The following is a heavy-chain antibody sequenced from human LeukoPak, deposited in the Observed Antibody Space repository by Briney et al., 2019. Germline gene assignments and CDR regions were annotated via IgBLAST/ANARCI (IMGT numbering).Heavy chain of an antibody. V-gene: IGHV3-30*18. J-gene: IGHJ4*02. CDR3: AKINNDDDY. CDR2: ISPDGKIE. Sequence: GRSLRLSCAASGFTFTTFGIHWVRQAPGKGLAWVAAISPDGKIEYYTDSVKGRFTVSRDNSKNMIYLQMNSLRGEDSAVYFCAKINNDDDYWGQGALVTVSS. D-gene: IGHD1/OR15-1a*01. CDR1: GFTFTTFG.